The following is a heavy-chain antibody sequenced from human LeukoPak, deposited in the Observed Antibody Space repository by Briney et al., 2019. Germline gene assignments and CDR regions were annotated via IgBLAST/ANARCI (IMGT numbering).Heavy chain of an antibody. Sequence: ASVKVSCKASGYTFTKYDISWVRQAPGQGLEWMGWISGYNGNTDYAQKLQGRVTMTTDTSTSTAYMDLRSLRSDDTAVYYCARVPNYYGSGSGLYYFDYWGQGTLVTVSS. CDR1: GYTFTKYD. J-gene: IGHJ4*02. CDR3: ARVPNYYGSGSGLYYFDY. CDR2: ISGYNGNT. D-gene: IGHD3-10*01. V-gene: IGHV1-18*01.